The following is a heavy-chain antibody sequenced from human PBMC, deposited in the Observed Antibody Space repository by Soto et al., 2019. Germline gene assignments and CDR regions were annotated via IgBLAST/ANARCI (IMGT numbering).Heavy chain of an antibody. J-gene: IGHJ4*02. CDR1: GGTFSSYA. CDR3: ARGIRYFDWFHPWHY. D-gene: IGHD3-9*01. CDR2: IIPIFGTA. V-gene: IGHV1-69*13. Sequence: GASVTVSCKASGGTFSSYAISWVRQAPGQGLEWMGGIIPIFGTANYAQKFQGRVTITADESTSTAYMELSSLRSEDTAVYYCARGIRYFDWFHPWHYWGQGTLVTVSS.